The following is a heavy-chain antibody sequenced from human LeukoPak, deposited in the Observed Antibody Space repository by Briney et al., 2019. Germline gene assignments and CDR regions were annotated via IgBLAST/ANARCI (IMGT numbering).Heavy chain of an antibody. V-gene: IGHV3-23*01. CDR3: AKGSSGWYWNY. Sequence: GGSLRLSCAASGFTFSSYAMSWVRQAPGKGLEWVSAIRGSGGSTYYADSVKGRFTISRDNSKNTLYLQMNSLRAEDTAVYYCAKGSSGWYWNYWGQGTLVTVSS. D-gene: IGHD6-19*01. J-gene: IGHJ4*02. CDR1: GFTFSSYA. CDR2: IRGSGGST.